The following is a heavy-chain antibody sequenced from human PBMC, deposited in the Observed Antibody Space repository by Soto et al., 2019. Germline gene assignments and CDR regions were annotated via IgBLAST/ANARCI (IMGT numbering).Heavy chain of an antibody. CDR2: ISDYGRI. CDR1: GFTFGNYW. CDR3: ARGGLEPFDH. Sequence: GSLRLSCAASGFTFGNYWMHWVRQAPGRGLVWVSRISDYGRINYADSVKDRFIISRDDAKSELYLQLNDLRAEDTAMYYCARGGLEPFDHWGQGALVTVSS. J-gene: IGHJ4*02. V-gene: IGHV3-74*01. D-gene: IGHD1-1*01.